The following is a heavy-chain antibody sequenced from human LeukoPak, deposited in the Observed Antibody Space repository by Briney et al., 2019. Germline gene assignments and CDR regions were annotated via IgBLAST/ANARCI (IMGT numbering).Heavy chain of an antibody. CDR3: ASSLEPPREGYYYYYMDV. Sequence: GASVKVSCKASGYTFTSYGISWVRQAPGQGLEWMGGIIPIFGTANYAQKFQGRVTITTDESTSTAYMELSSLRSEDTAVYYCASSLEPPREGYYYYYMDVWGKGTTVTVSS. J-gene: IGHJ6*03. V-gene: IGHV1-69*05. CDR2: IIPIFGTA. CDR1: GYTFTSYG. D-gene: IGHD1-1*01.